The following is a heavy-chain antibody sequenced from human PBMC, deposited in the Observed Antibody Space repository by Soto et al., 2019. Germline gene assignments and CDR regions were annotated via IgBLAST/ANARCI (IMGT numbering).Heavy chain of an antibody. J-gene: IGHJ4*02. D-gene: IGHD5-18*01. Sequence: GGSLRLSCEASGFSFSSFAMNWVRQAPGRGLEWISYISDDGASIYYADSLKGRFTISRDNAKNSLSLQMNNLRAEDTAVYYCARENSVQAWLHHFDHWGLGTLVTVS. CDR1: GFSFSSFA. V-gene: IGHV3-48*03. CDR3: ARENSVQAWLHHFDH. CDR2: ISDDGASI.